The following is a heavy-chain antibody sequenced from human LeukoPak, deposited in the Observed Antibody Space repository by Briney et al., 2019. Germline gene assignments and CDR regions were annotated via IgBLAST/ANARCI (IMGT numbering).Heavy chain of an antibody. CDR1: GYTFTGYY. D-gene: IGHD2-15*01. J-gene: IGHJ4*02. CDR3: AREGYCSGSICYSFDY. V-gene: IGHV1-46*01. CDR2: INPSGGST. Sequence: ASVKVSCKASGYTFTGYYMHWVRQAPGQGLEWMGWINPSGGSTTYAQKFQGRVAMTSDMSTKTLYMELSSLRSEDTAVYFCAREGYCSGSICYSFDYWGQGTLVTVSS.